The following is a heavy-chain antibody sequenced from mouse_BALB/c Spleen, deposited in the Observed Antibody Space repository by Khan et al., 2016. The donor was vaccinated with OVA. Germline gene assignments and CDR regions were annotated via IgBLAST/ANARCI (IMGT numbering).Heavy chain of an antibody. CDR1: GFTFSSYG. J-gene: IGHJ4*01. Sequence: EVMLVESGGGLVQPGGSLKLSCAASGFTFSSYGMSWVRQTPDKRLELVATINSNGGSTYYPDSVKGRFTISRDNAKNTLYLQMSSLKSEDTAMDYCARGGITTVVGGYYAMDYWGQGTSVTVSS. D-gene: IGHD1-1*01. CDR3: ARGGITTVVGGYYAMDY. V-gene: IGHV5-6-3*01. CDR2: INSNGGST.